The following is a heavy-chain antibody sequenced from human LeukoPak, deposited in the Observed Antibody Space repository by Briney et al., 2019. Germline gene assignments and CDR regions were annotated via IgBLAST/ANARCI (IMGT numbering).Heavy chain of an antibody. D-gene: IGHD2-15*01. V-gene: IGHV4-38-2*02. CDR2: IFHSGST. CDR3: AIEVTSGMYLLDY. Sequence: SETLSLTCTVSGYSISSGYYWGWIRQPPGKGLEWIGSIFHSGSTYYNPSLKSRVTISVDTSKNQFSLKLSSVTAADTAVYYCAIEVTSGMYLLDYWGQGTLVTVSS. J-gene: IGHJ4*02. CDR1: GYSISSGYY.